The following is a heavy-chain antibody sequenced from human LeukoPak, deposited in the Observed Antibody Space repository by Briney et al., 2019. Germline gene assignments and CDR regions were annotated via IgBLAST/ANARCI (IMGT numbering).Heavy chain of an antibody. CDR3: AKDLDSSADSY. Sequence: ALRLSCAAAGLAFISYGMHWVRQAPAKGLERVAVILNDGIRKYYAESVKGRFTISRDNSKNTLYLQMNSLRVEDTAVYYCAKDLDSSADSYWGQGTLVSVSS. J-gene: IGHJ4*02. CDR1: GLAFISYG. CDR2: ILNDGIRK. D-gene: IGHD3-22*01. V-gene: IGHV3-30*18.